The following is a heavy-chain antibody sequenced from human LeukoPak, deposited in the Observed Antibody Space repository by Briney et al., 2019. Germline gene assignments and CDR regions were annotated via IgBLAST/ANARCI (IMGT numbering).Heavy chain of an antibody. CDR3: ARQHDSYYYYYIDV. CDR1: GYSISNGYY. CDR2: LYHSDSA. V-gene: IGHV4-38-2*01. J-gene: IGHJ6*03. Sequence: SETLSLTCAVSGYSISNGYYWVWIRQPPGRGLEWIGSLYHSDSAYYNTSLRSRVSMSVDTSKNQSSLTLSFVTAADTAVYYCARQHDSYYYYYIDVWGSGTTVTVSS.